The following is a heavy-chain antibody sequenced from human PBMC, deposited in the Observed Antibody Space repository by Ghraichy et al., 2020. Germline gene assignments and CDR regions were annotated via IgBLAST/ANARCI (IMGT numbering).Heavy chain of an antibody. D-gene: IGHD6-19*01. CDR3: ARDRSQWLEYPPPCDY. CDR2: IKQDGSEK. Sequence: GGSLRLSCAASGFTFSSYWMSWVRQAPGKGLEWVANIKQDGSEKYYVDSAKGRFTISRDNAKNSLYLQMNSLRAEDTAVYYCARDRSQWLEYPPPCDYWGQGTLVTVSS. CDR1: GFTFSSYW. V-gene: IGHV3-7*01. J-gene: IGHJ4*02.